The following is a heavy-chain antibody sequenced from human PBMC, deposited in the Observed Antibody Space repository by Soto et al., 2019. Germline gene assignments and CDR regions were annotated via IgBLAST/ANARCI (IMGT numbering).Heavy chain of an antibody. D-gene: IGHD1-1*01. V-gene: IGHV1-18*01. J-gene: IGHJ6*02. CDR3: ARERRDAYNLFYGMDV. CDR1: GYTFSSYG. Sequence: QVQLVQSGAEVKKPGASVKVSCKASGYTFSSYGISWVRQAPGQGLEWMGWISVYSDDTNYAGILQGRVTMTTDTTTSTAYMELRSRRSDDSAVYYCARERRDAYNLFYGMDVWGQGTTFTVSS. CDR2: ISVYSDDT.